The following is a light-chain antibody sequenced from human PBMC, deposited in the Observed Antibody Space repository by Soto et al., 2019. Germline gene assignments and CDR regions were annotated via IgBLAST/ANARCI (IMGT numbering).Light chain of an antibody. CDR1: QDIANY. Sequence: DIQLTQSPSFLSASVGDRVTITCRASQDIANYLAWYQQKPGKAPKFLIYATSTFQSGLPSRFSGSGSGTEFTLTISSLQPEDFATYYCQQVNSYPPTFGGGTKVDIK. V-gene: IGKV1-9*01. CDR3: QQVNSYPPT. CDR2: ATS. J-gene: IGKJ4*01.